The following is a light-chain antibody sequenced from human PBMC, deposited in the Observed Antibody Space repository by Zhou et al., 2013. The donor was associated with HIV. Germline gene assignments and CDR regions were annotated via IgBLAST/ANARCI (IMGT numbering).Light chain of an antibody. CDR3: QQYGSSPGT. J-gene: IGKJ2*02. CDR2: GAS. V-gene: IGKV3-20*01. Sequence: EIVLTQSPATLSLSPGERATLSCRASQNIYASLAWYQHKPGQAPRLLIYGASSRATGIPDRFSGSGSGTDFTLTISRLEPEDFAVYYCQQYGSSPGTFGQGTKLEIK. CDR1: QNIYAS.